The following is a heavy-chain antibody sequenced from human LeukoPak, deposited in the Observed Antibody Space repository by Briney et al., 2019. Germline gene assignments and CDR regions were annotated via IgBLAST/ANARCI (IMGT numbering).Heavy chain of an antibody. D-gene: IGHD6-13*01. CDR1: GFTFSNFD. CDR2: IGTGGDT. J-gene: IGHJ3*02. V-gene: IGHV3-13*01. Sequence: GGSLRLSCATSGFTFSNFDLHWVRQATGEGLEWVSAIGTGGDTYYPDSVKGRFTISRDNAKNSFYLQMNNLRAGDTGVYYCSRGGAPAGYAYDIWGHGTVVTVSS. CDR3: SRGGAPAGYAYDI.